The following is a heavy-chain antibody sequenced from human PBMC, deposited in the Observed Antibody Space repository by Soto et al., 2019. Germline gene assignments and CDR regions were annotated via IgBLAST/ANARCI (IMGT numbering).Heavy chain of an antibody. CDR2: TDYSGST. D-gene: IGHD2-21*01. CDR1: GGSISSGDYY. V-gene: IGHV4-31*03. Sequence: SETLSLTCTVSGGSISSGDYYWSWIRQRPGNDLEWIGYTDYSGSTYYNPSLRSRVTISVDTSKNQFSLRLNSVTAADSAVYYCARAIAVTTPWFDPWGQGTMVAVSS. CDR3: ARAIAVTTPWFDP. J-gene: IGHJ5*02.